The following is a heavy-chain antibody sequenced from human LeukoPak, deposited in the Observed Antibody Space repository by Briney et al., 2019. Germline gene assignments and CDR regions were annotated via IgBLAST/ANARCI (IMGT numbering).Heavy chain of an antibody. D-gene: IGHD3-22*01. J-gene: IGHJ5*02. CDR1: GYTFTGYY. CDR3: AREHRYYYDSSGCGNWFDP. Sequence: ASVKVSCKASGYTFTGYYMHWVRQAPGQGLEWMGWINPNSGGTNYAQKFQGRVTMTRDTSISTAYMELSRLRSDDTAVYYCAREHRYYYDSSGCGNWFDPWGQGTLVTVSS. CDR2: INPNSGGT. V-gene: IGHV1-2*02.